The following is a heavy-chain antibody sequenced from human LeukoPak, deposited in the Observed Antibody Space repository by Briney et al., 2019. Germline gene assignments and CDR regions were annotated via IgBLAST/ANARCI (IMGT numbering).Heavy chain of an antibody. CDR1: GFTFSIYS. Sequence: GGSLRLSCAASGFTFSIYSMNWVRQAPGKGLEWVSYISSSSSTIHYADSVKGRFTISRDNAKNSLYLQMNSLRAEDTAVYYCARDQSVAGTLDYWGQGTLVTVSS. J-gene: IGHJ4*02. CDR3: ARDQSVAGTLDY. CDR2: ISSSSSTI. D-gene: IGHD6-19*01. V-gene: IGHV3-48*01.